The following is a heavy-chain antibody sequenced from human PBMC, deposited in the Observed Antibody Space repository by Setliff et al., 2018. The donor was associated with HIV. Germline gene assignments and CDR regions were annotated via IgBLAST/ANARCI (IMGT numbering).Heavy chain of an antibody. CDR3: ARVRLRVPPSIFDY. CDR2: IYHSGIV. Sequence: SETLSLTCAVYGAPFNGYYWAWIRQSPAKGLEWIGEIYHSGIVNYNPSLQSRVTISTDTSKNQFSLRLNSVTVADTAVYYCARVRLRVPPSIFDYWGMGSLVTVSS. V-gene: IGHV4-34*01. J-gene: IGHJ4*02. D-gene: IGHD2-2*01. CDR1: GAPFNGYY.